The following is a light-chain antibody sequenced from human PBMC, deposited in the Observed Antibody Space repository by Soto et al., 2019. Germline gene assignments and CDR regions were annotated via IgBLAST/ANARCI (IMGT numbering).Light chain of an antibody. Sequence: QSVLTQPPSASGTPGQRVTISCSGSSSNIGSNTVNWFRQLPVTAPELLIYSNDQRPSGVPDRFSGSKSGTSASLAISGLQSEDEADYYCAAWDDSLNGAVFGGGTQLTVL. CDR1: SSNIGSNT. CDR2: SND. J-gene: IGLJ7*01. CDR3: AAWDDSLNGAV. V-gene: IGLV1-44*01.